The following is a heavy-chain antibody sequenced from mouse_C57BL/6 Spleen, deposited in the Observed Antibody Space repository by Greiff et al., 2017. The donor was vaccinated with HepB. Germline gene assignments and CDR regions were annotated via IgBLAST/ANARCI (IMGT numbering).Heavy chain of an antibody. V-gene: IGHV1-50*01. D-gene: IGHD1-1*01. CDR2: IDPSDSYT. J-gene: IGHJ1*03. CDR1: GYTFTSYW. CDR3: ARSEYYGSSSNWYFDV. Sequence: QVQLQQPGAELVKPGASVKLSCKASGYTFTSYWTQWVKQRPGQGLEWIGEIDPSDSYTNYNQKFKGKATLTVDTSSSTAYMQLSSLTSEDSAVYYCARSEYYGSSSNWYFDVWGTGTTVTVSS.